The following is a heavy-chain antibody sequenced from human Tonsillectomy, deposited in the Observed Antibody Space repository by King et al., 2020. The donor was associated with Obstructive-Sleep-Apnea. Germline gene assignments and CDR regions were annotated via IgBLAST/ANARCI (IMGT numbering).Heavy chain of an antibody. J-gene: IGHJ4*02. CDR1: GYTFSNYG. CDR2: ISAYNGIT. Sequence: QLVQSGAEVKKPGASVKVSCKASGYTFSNYGISWVRQAPGQGLEWMGWISAYNGITNYAQKLQGRLTMTTDTSTSTAYMELRSLRSDDTAMYYCARDRRDYGDFYFDYWGQGTLVSVSS. D-gene: IGHD4-17*01. V-gene: IGHV1-18*01. CDR3: ARDRRDYGDFYFDY.